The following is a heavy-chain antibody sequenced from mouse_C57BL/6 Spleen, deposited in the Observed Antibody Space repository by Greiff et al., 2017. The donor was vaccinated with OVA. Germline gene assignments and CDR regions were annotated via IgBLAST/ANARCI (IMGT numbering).Heavy chain of an antibody. CDR1: GYAFTNYL. Sequence: VQLVESGAELVRPGTSVKVSCKASGYAFTNYLIEWVKQRPGQGLEWIGVINPGSGGTNYNEKFKGKATLTADKSSSTAYMQLSSLTSEDSAVYFCARGRRGDYWGQGTTLTVSS. J-gene: IGHJ2*01. CDR3: ARGRRGDY. CDR2: INPGSGGT. V-gene: IGHV1-54*01.